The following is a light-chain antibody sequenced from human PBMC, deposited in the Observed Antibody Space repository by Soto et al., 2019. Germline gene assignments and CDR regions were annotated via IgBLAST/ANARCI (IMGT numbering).Light chain of an antibody. CDR1: SSNIGNSY. CDR2: DDN. CDR3: GTWDSSLTNGRAV. J-gene: IGLJ3*02. V-gene: IGLV1-51*01. Sequence: QSVLTQPPSASGTPGQTVTVSCSGNSSNIGNSYVSWYQQFPGTAPRLLIYDDNKRPSGIRDRFSGSKSGTSATLAITGLQTGDEAVYYCGTWDSSLTNGRAVFGGGTKLTVL.